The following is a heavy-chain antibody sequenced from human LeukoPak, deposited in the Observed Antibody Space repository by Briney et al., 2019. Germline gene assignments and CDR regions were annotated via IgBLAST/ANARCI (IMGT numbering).Heavy chain of an antibody. J-gene: IGHJ5*02. Sequence: SETLSLTCGVYGVSLSGYYWSWIRQSPTKGLEWIGEINHSGNTNYNPSLKSRVTMSVDTSHNQFSLKLSFVTAADTAVYYCGRPAGTFPWGQGTLVTVSS. CDR2: INHSGNT. V-gene: IGHV4-34*01. CDR3: GRPAGTFP. CDR1: GVSLSGYY. D-gene: IGHD3-16*01.